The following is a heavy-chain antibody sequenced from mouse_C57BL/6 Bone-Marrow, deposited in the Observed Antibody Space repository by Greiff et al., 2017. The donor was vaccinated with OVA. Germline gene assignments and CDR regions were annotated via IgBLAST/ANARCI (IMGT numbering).Heavy chain of an antibody. Sequence: EVKLMESGPGLVKPSQSLSLTCSVTGYSITSGYYWNWIRQFPGNQLEWMGYISYDGSNNYNPSLKNRISITRDTSKNQFFLKLNSVTTEDTATYYWARQWDYWGQGTTLTVSS. V-gene: IGHV3-6*01. CDR1: GYSITSGYY. CDR3: ARQWDY. D-gene: IGHD1-3*01. J-gene: IGHJ2*01. CDR2: ISYDGSN.